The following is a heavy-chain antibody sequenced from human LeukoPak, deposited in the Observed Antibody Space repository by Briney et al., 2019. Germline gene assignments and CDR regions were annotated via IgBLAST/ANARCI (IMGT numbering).Heavy chain of an antibody. CDR2: IYYSGST. CDR3: AKGGVAYRSLYFDF. Sequence: SETLSLTCTVSGGSISSDNYYWGWIRQPPGKGLEWIGSIYYSGSTYYNPSLKSRVTISVDTSKNRFSLKLSSVTAADTAVYYCAKGGVAYRSLYFDFWGQGTLVTVSS. J-gene: IGHJ4*02. CDR1: GGSISSDNYY. V-gene: IGHV4-39*07. D-gene: IGHD2-8*02.